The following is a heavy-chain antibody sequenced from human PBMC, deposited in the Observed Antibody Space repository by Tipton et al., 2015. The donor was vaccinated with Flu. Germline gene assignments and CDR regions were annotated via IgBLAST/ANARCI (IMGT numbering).Heavy chain of an antibody. J-gene: IGHJ3*02. V-gene: IGHV5-51*03. CDR3: VRRPGWAITMTVVGLQDAFDM. D-gene: IGHD3-22*01. CDR2: IYPGDSDT. CDR1: GYSFTSHW. Sequence: AQLVQSGAEVKKPGESLKISCKDSGYSFTSHWIGWVRQMPGKGLEWMGIIYPGDSDTTYSPSFQGQVTISADKSINTAYLQWSSLKASDTAMYYCVRRPGWAITMTVVGLQDAFDMWGQGTMVTVSS.